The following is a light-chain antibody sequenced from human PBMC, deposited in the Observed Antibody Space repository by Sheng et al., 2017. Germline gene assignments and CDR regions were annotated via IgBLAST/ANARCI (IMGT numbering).Light chain of an antibody. CDR2: DNN. CDR1: SSNTGAGYN. J-gene: IGLJ3*02. V-gene: IGLV1-40*01. CDR3: QSYDSTLSAWV. Sequence: QYVLTQPPSVSGAPGQTITISCRGGSSNTGAGYNVHWYQQLPRTAPKLLIYDNNNRPSGVPDRFSASKSGTSASLAITGLQPDDEAEYYCQSYDSTLSAWVFGGGTKLTVL.